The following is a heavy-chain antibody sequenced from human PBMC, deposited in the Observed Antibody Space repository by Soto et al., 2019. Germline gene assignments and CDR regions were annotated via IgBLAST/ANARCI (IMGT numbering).Heavy chain of an antibody. CDR2: INHSGST. Sequence: SETLSLTCAVYGGSFSGYYWSWVRQPPAKGLEWIGEINHSGSTNYNPSLKSRVTMSVDTSRNQFSLQLSSVTAADTAVYYCARGGGYYYMDVWDKGTTVTVSS. J-gene: IGHJ6*03. CDR1: GGSFSGYY. V-gene: IGHV4-34*01. D-gene: IGHD3-10*01. CDR3: ARGGGYYYMDV.